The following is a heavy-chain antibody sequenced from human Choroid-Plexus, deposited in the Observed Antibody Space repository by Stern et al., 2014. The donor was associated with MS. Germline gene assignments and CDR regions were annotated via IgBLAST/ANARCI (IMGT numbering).Heavy chain of an antibody. J-gene: IGHJ4*02. CDR3: ARYAPMVTTDFDY. CDR1: GYTFTTYG. D-gene: IGHD4-17*01. CDR2: INTNTGNP. Sequence: QVQLVQSGSELKKPGASVKVSCKASGYTFTTYGMNWVRQAPGQGLEWMGWINTNTGNPTYAQDFTGRIVFSLYTSVTTAYLQIRSLKAEDTALYYCARYAPMVTTDFDYWGQGTLVTVSS. V-gene: IGHV7-4-1*02.